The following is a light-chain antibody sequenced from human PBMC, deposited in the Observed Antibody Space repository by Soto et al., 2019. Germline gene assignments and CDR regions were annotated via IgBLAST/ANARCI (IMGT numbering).Light chain of an antibody. CDR2: KAS. V-gene: IGKV1-5*03. CDR1: QSIRSW. J-gene: IGKJ4*01. CDR3: QQYNAYPLT. Sequence: DIQMTQSPSTLSASIGDRVTITCRASQSIRSWLAWCQQKPGKAPKLLIYKASSLESGVPSRFSGSGSGTEFTLSINSLQPDDFATYFCQQYNAYPLTFGGGTKVEIK.